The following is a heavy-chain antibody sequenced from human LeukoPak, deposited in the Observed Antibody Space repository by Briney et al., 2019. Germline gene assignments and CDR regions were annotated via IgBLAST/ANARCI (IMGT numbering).Heavy chain of an antibody. V-gene: IGHV3-30*09. CDR3: ARAQHRGWGFDY. D-gene: IGHD1-26*01. J-gene: IGHJ4*02. CDR2: ILYDGSNE. Sequence: GGSLRLSCAASGFTFSTFAMHWVRQAPGKGLEWVAVILYDGSNEYYADSVKGRFAISRDNSQNTLHLQMNSLRAEDTAVYYCARAQHRGWGFDYWGQGTLVTVSS. CDR1: GFTFSTFA.